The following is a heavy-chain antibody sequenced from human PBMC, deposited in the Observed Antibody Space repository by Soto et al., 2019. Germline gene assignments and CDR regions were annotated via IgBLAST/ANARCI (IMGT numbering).Heavy chain of an antibody. CDR1: GFTFSSYA. CDR2: ISGSGGST. Sequence: GGSLRLSCAASGFTFSSYAMSWVRQAPGKGLEWVSAISGSGGSTYYADSVKGRFTISRDNSKNTLYLQMNSLRAEDTAVYYCAKAPLGGWVTTTDYWGQGTLVTVSS. V-gene: IGHV3-23*01. J-gene: IGHJ4*02. CDR3: AKAPLGGWVTTTDY. D-gene: IGHD4-17*01.